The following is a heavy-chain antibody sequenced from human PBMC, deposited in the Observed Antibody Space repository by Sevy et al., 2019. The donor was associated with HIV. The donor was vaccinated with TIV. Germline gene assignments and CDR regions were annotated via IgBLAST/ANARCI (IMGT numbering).Heavy chain of an antibody. CDR2: IYYRGTT. V-gene: IGHV4-39*01. Sequence: SETLSLTCTVSGASISGSGFYWGWVRQSPGKGLEWIGSIYYRGTTYYNASLKSRLTISADSSKNQFSLNLNSVTAADTAVYYCATPATSVAGTRYFAYWGQGTLVTVSS. CDR3: ATPATSVAGTRYFAY. D-gene: IGHD6-19*01. CDR1: GASISGSGFY. J-gene: IGHJ4*02.